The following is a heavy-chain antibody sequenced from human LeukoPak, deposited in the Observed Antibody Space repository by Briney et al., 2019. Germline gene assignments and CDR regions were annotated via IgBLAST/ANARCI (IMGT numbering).Heavy chain of an antibody. CDR1: GFTFSSYG. J-gene: IGHJ4*02. Sequence: AGGSLRLSGAASGFTFSSYGMHWVGHAPGKGLEWVASIAYDGSNQYYVDSWKGRFTISSDNPNNTLYLQMDRLRADDTAVYYCAKPFYYGSRTYPFDYRGQGALVTVSS. CDR2: IAYDGSNQ. V-gene: IGHV3-30*02. D-gene: IGHD3-10*01. CDR3: AKPFYYGSRTYPFDY.